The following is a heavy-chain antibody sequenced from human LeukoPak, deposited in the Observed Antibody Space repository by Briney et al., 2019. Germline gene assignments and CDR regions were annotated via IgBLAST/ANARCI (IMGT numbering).Heavy chain of an antibody. J-gene: IGHJ4*02. CDR3: ARTRDGYLRY. CDR2: IDHCGST. D-gene: IGHD5-24*01. V-gene: IGHV4-34*01. Sequence: SETLSLTCAAYGGASSGYYCTWIRQPPGKGLEWIGEIDHCGSTHYNPSLQSRVTISIDTSKNQFSLKVSSVTAADTALYYCARTRDGYLRYWSQGSLVTVSS. CDR1: GGASSGYY.